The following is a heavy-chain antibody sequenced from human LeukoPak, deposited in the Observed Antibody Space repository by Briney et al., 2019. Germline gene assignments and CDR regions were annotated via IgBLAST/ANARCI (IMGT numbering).Heavy chain of an antibody. V-gene: IGHV4-34*01. CDR2: INHSGST. J-gene: IGHJ6*02. Sequence: SETLSLTCAVYGGSFSGYYWSWIRQPPVKGLEWIGEINHSGSTNYNPSLKSRVTISVDTSKNQFSLKLSSVTAADTAVYYCARAPYSYGSGIGTYYYGMDVWGQGTTVTVSS. CDR3: ARAPYSYGSGIGTYYYGMDV. D-gene: IGHD3-10*01. CDR1: GGSFSGYY.